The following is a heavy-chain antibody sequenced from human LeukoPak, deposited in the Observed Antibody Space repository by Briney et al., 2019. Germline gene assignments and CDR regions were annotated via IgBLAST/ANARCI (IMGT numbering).Heavy chain of an antibody. CDR2: IYHSGST. CDR1: GYSISSGYY. V-gene: IGHV4-38-2*01. J-gene: IGHJ5*02. Sequence: SETLSLTCAVSGYSISSGYYWGWTRQPPGKGLEWIGSIYHSGSTYYNPSLKSRVTISVDTSKNQFSLKLSSVTAADTAVYYCARTTPDILTGYYRYNWFDPWGQGTLVTVSS. CDR3: ARTTPDILTGYYRYNWFDP. D-gene: IGHD3-9*01.